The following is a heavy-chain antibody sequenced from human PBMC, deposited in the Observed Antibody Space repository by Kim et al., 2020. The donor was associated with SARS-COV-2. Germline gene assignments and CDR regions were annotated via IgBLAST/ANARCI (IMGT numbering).Heavy chain of an antibody. CDR2: ISGSGGST. V-gene: IGHV3-23*01. CDR3: AKDQWQQLVLWDYYYYGMDV. D-gene: IGHD6-13*01. J-gene: IGHJ6*02. CDR1: GFTFSSYA. Sequence: GGSLRLSCAASGFTFSSYAMSWVRQAPGKGLEWVSAISGSGGSTYYADSVKGRFTISRDNSKNTLYLQMNSLRAEDTAVYYCAKDQWQQLVLWDYYYYGMDVWGQGTTVTVSS.